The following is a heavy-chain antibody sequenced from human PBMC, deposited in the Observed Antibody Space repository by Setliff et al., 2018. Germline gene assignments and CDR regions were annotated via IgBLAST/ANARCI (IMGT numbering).Heavy chain of an antibody. D-gene: IGHD4-17*01. J-gene: IGHJ4*02. CDR2: IRSKANTYAT. V-gene: IGHV3-73*01. Sequence: GGSLRLSCAASGFNFSGSAVHWVRQASGKGLEWVGRIRSKANTYATAYAASVTGRFTISRDDSKNTAYLQMNSLKVEDTAVYYCCSSAVTTGGQGWGQGTLVTVSS. CDR3: CSSAVTTGGQG. CDR1: GFNFSGSA.